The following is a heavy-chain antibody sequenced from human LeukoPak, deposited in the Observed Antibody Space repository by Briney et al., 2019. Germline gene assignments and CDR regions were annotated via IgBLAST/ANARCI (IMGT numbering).Heavy chain of an antibody. J-gene: IGHJ4*02. D-gene: IGHD2-21*01. CDR2: IIPVLDTT. V-gene: IGHV1-69*04. CDR1: GDTFSAFG. CDR3: ARDVAAKGALDS. Sequence: SVKVSCKASGDTFSAFGVTWVRQAPGQGLEWMGRIIPVLDTTTSAQRFQGRVTITADKSTNIVYMELRSLRTDDTAVYYCARDVAAKGALDSWGQGTLVTASS.